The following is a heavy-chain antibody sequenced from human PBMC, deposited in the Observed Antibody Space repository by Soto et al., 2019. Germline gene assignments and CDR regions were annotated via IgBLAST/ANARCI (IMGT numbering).Heavy chain of an antibody. CDR3: ARCLLGVGDPFDI. Sequence: QVQLVDSEGGLVKPGGSLKLSCAASGFTFSNYYMTWIRQAPGKGLEWISYISDSGSVTYYADSVQGRFSISRDNAKNSLFLEMNDLRVDDTAVYYCARCLLGVGDPFDIWGQGTMVTVSS. J-gene: IGHJ3*02. D-gene: IGHD2-15*01. V-gene: IGHV3-11*01. CDR1: GFTFSNYY. CDR2: ISDSGSVT.